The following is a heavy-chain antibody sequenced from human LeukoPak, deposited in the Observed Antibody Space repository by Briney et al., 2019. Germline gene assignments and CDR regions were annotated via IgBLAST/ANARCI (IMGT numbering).Heavy chain of an antibody. CDR2: INPNSGGT. CDR3: ARGVAASPKIWFDP. J-gene: IGHJ5*02. Sequence: ASVKDFSRASGYTFTGYYMHWVRRAPGQGLEWMGWINPNSGGTNYAQKFQGRVTMTRDTSISTANMELSRLRSDDTAVYYCARGVAASPKIWFDPSGEGALVTVSS. CDR1: GYTFTGYY. D-gene: IGHD2-15*01. V-gene: IGHV1-2*02.